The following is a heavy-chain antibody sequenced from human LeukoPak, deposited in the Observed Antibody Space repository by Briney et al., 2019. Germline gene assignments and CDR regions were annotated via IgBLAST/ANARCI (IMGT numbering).Heavy chain of an antibody. V-gene: IGHV3-21*01. CDR3: ARILEPHYFDY. Sequence: GGSLRLSCAASGFSFSTYSMLWVRQAPGKGLEWVSPIGTTGINTHYAYSLKGRFTISRDYAKNSLYLQMNSLRADDTAVYYCARILEPHYFDYWGQGTLVTVSS. CDR2: IGTTGINT. J-gene: IGHJ4*02. D-gene: IGHD3-3*01. CDR1: GFSFSTYS.